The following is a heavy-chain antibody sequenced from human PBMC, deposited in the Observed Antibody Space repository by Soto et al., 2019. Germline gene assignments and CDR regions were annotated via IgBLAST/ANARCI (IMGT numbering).Heavy chain of an antibody. Sequence: LKISWHPSRYSFTNRLITCLRQIPDQGLEWMGTIDPRHSYTNYNPSFQGHVTISADRSVNTAYLQWSSLRSSDTAVYYCARQVVADALGYYGMDVWGQGTTVTVSS. CDR3: ARQVVADALGYYGMDV. V-gene: IGHV5-10-1*01. J-gene: IGHJ6*02. D-gene: IGHD2-15*01. CDR2: IDPRHSYT. CDR1: RYSFTNRL.